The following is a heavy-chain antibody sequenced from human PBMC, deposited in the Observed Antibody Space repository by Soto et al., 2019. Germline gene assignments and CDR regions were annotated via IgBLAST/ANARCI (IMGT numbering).Heavy chain of an antibody. CDR2: IYYSGST. J-gene: IGHJ3*02. Sequence: PXETLSLPFTVSGGSMSSGRYYWSWIRQHPGKVLEWIVYIYYSGSTYYNPSLKSRVTISVDTSKNQFSLKLSSVTAADTAVYYCARDSGEQYSSGNDAFDIWGQGTTVTVPS. CDR3: ARDSGEQYSSGNDAFDI. D-gene: IGHD3-22*01. V-gene: IGHV4-31*03. CDR1: GGSMSSGRYY.